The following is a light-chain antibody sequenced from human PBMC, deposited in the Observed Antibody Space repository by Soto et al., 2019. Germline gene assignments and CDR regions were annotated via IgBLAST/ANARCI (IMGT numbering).Light chain of an antibody. J-gene: IGLJ2*01. CDR2: DDA. Sequence: SYELTQTPSVSVAPGQTARITCGGSNIGSKTVHWYQQKPGQAPVLVVYDDADRPSGIPERFSGSNSGNTAALTISRVEAGHEADYYCQVWDSNTDHVVFGGGTKVTVL. CDR3: QVWDSNTDHVV. CDR1: NIGSKT. V-gene: IGLV3-21*02.